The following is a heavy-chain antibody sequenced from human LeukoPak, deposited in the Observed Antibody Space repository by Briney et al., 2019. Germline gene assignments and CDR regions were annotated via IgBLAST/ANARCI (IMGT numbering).Heavy chain of an antibody. CDR2: IYNSGST. V-gene: IGHV4-59*01. CDR1: GGSITSDS. D-gene: IGHD3-22*01. J-gene: IGHJ3*02. CDR3: ARGKDYYDSSGFFFYAVDT. Sequence: SETLSLTCTVSGGSITSDSWSWIRQPPGKGLEWIGYIYNSGSTISHPSLKSRVTLSVDTSKNQISLKLTSVTAADTAVYYCARGKDYYDSSGFFFYAVDTWGQGTMVSVSS.